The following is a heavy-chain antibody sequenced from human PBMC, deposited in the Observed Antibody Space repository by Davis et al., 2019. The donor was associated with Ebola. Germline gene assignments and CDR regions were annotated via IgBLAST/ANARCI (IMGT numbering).Heavy chain of an antibody. CDR3: VRASSGSYYSVFDN. V-gene: IGHV3-48*02. J-gene: IGHJ4*02. CDR1: GFTFTGYS. CDR2: ISSSGGTT. D-gene: IGHD1-26*01. Sequence: PAGSLTLSCITSGFTFTGYSMNWVRQPPGKGLEWIAYISSSGGTTYYADFVQGRFTISRDNAKKSLYLQMNSLRDEDTAFYYCVRASSGSYYSVFDNWGQGSLVTVTS.